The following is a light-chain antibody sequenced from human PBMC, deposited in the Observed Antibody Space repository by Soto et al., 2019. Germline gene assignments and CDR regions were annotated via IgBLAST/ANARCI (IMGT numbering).Light chain of an antibody. CDR1: QSISSW. V-gene: IGKV1-5*03. J-gene: IGKJ4*01. CDR2: RAS. CDR3: QQYNSYSLT. Sequence: DIQMTQSPSTLSASVGDRVTITCRASQSISSWLAWYQQKPGKAPKLLIYRASSLQSGVPTRFSGSGSGTDFTLTISILQPDDFASYYCQQYNSYSLTFGGGTKVEIK.